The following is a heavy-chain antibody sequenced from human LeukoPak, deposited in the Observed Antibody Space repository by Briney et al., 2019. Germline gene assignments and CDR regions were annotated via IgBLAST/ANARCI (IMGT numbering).Heavy chain of an antibody. CDR3: ARDLGDFWSGYYPY. D-gene: IGHD3-3*01. CDR1: GGTFSSYA. CDR2: IIPIFGTA. J-gene: IGHJ4*02. V-gene: IGHV1-69*05. Sequence: SVKVSCKASGGTFSSYAISWVRQAPGQGLEWMGGIIPIFGTANYAQMFQGRVTITTDESTSTAYMELSSLRSEDTAVYYCARDLGDFWSGYYPYWGQGTLVTVSS.